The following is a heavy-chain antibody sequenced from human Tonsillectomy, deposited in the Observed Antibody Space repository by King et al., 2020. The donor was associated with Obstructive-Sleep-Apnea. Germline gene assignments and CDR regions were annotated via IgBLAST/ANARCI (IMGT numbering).Heavy chain of an antibody. J-gene: IGHJ4*02. CDR1: GFIFSNCW. D-gene: IGHD5-18*01. CDR3: ARDGCGYIGTARVNDY. V-gene: IGHV3-7*01. CDR2: IKDDGSDK. Sequence: VQLVESGGGLVQPGGSLRLSCAASGFIFSNCWMSWVRQAPGKGLEGVANIKDDGSDKFYVDSVKGRFTIARDNAKNSVYLQMSSLRAEDTAVYFCARDGCGYIGTARVNDYWGQGTLVTVSS.